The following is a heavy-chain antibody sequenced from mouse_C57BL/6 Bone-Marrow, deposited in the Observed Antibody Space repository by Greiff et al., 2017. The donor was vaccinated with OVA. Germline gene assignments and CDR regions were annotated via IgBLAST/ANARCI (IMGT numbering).Heavy chain of an antibody. D-gene: IGHD2-4*01. J-gene: IGHJ3*01. CDR3: ARHYYEYDAFAY. Sequence: EVKVEESGGGLVQPGESLKLSCESNEYEFPSHDMSWVRKTPEKRLELVAAINSDGGSTYYPDTMERRFIISRDNTKKTLYLQMSSLRAEAAALYYVARHYYEYDAFAYWGQGTLVTVSA. CDR1: EYEFPSHD. CDR2: INSDGGST. V-gene: IGHV5-2*03.